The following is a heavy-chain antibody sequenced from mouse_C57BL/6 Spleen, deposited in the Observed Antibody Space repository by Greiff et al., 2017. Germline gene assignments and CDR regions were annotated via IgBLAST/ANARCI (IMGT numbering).Heavy chain of an antibody. CDR2: IWSDGSP. CDR1: GFSLTSYG. CDR3: ARRPLFAY. Sequence: QVQLKESGPGLVAPSQSLSITCTVSGFSLTSYGVHWVRQPPGKGLEWLVVIWSDGSPTYTSALTSRLSISKDNSKSLVFLKINSLQTDDSAMYYCARRPLFAYWGQGTLVTVSA. V-gene: IGHV2-6*03. J-gene: IGHJ3*01.